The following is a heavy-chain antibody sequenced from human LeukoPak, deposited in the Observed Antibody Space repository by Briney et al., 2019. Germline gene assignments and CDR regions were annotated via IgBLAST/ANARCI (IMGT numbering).Heavy chain of an antibody. D-gene: IGHD3-22*01. CDR1: GFTFSSYS. J-gene: IGHJ3*02. V-gene: IGHV3-21*01. CDR3: ARGGYYDTADAFDI. CDR2: ISSSSSYI. Sequence: KAGGSLRLSCAASGFTFSSYSMNWVRQAPGKGLEWVSSISSSSSYIYYADSVKGRFTISSDNAKNSLYLQMNSLRAEDTAVYYCARGGYYDTADAFDIWGQGTMVTVSS.